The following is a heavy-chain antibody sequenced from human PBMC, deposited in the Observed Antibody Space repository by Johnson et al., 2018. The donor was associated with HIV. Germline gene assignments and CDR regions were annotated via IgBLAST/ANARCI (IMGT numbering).Heavy chain of an antibody. D-gene: IGHD3-3*01. Sequence: EVQLVESGGGVVQPGGSLRLSCAASGFTFDDYGMNWVRQAPGKGLEWVSGINWNGGSTGYADSVKGRFIISRDNAKNSLYLQMNSLKSEDTAVYYCTTAKTILGVVTLDGFDFWGQGTMVPVSS. J-gene: IGHJ3*01. V-gene: IGHV3-20*04. CDR1: GFTFDDYG. CDR3: TTAKTILGVVTLDGFDF. CDR2: INWNGGST.